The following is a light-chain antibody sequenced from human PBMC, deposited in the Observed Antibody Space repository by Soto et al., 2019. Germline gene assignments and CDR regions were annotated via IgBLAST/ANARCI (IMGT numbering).Light chain of an antibody. Sequence: ELVMTQSPVTLSVSPGERATLSCRASQNISRSLAWYQPKPGQGPSLLIYGTSTRAGGVPARFSGGGSGSEFTLTITSLESEDFAVYYCQQYGYPRTFGQGTKLDIK. CDR1: QNISRS. CDR2: GTS. CDR3: QQYGYPRT. V-gene: IGKV3-15*01. J-gene: IGKJ1*01.